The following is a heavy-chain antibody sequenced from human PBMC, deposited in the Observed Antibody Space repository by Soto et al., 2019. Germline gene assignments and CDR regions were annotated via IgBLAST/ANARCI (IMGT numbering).Heavy chain of an antibody. CDR2: IYYDGGT. CDR3: ARHDYRYYVDRFHY. Sequence: SSETLSLTCSVSGASIKSGNNFWSWIRQRPGKGLEWIGYIYYDGGTYYNPSLKSRVTLSVDTFRNQFSLKVTSVTAADTAIYFCARHDYRYYVDRFHYWGPGTLVTVSS. J-gene: IGHJ4*02. V-gene: IGHV4-30-4*01. CDR1: GASIKSGNNF. D-gene: IGHD3-10*02.